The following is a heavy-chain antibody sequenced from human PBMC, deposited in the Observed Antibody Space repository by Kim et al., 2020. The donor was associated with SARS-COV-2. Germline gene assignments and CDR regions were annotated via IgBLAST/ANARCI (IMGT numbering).Heavy chain of an antibody. J-gene: IGHJ6*03. CDR1: GGSFSGYY. D-gene: IGHD6-19*01. CDR2: INHSGST. CDR3: ARGTRQWLVRGTYLYYID. Sequence: SETLSLTCAVYGGSFSGYYWSWIRQPPGKGLEWIGEINHSGSTNYNPSLKSRVTISVDTSKNQFSLKLSSVTAADTAVYYCARGTRQWLVRGTYLYYID. V-gene: IGHV4-34*01.